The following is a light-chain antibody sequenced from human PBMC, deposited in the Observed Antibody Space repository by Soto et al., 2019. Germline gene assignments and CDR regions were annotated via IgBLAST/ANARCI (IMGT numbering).Light chain of an antibody. CDR3: QQRNDWRRGT. V-gene: IGKV3D-20*02. CDR2: GAS. CDR1: RSVSSSY. J-gene: IGKJ5*01. Sequence: EIVLTQSPGTLSLSPGEGATLSCRASRSVSSSYIALYQQRPGQPPSLLIYGASTRATDIPARFTGSGSGTKFTLTISSLEPEDFAVYYCQQRNDWRRGTFGQGTRLEIK.